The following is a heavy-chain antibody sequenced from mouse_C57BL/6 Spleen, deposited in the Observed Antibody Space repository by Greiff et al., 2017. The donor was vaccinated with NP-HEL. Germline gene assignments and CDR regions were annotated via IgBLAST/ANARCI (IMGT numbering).Heavy chain of an antibody. CDR1: GYSITSGYY. CDR2: ISYDGSN. D-gene: IGHD1-1*01. CDR3: ARSTVVEAVDY. V-gene: IGHV3-6*01. Sequence: EVKLQESGPGLVKPSQSLSLTCSVTGYSITSGYYWNWIRQFPGNKLEWMGYISYDGSNNYNPSLKNRISITRDTSKNQFFLKLNSVTTEDTATYYCARSTVVEAVDYWGQGTTLTVSS. J-gene: IGHJ2*01.